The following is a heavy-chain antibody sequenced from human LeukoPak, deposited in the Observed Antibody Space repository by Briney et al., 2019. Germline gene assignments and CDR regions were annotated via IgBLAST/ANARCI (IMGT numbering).Heavy chain of an antibody. CDR3: ARARYSGYDSYYYYYGMDV. CDR2: ISSSSSYI. V-gene: IGHV3-21*01. D-gene: IGHD5-12*01. J-gene: IGHJ6*02. Sequence: AGGSLRLSCAASGLTFGSYWMSWVRQAPGKGLEWVSSISSSSSYIYYADSVKGRFTISRDNAKNSLYLQMNSLRAEDTAVYYCARARYSGYDSYYYYYGMDVWGQGTTVTVSS. CDR1: GLTFGSYW.